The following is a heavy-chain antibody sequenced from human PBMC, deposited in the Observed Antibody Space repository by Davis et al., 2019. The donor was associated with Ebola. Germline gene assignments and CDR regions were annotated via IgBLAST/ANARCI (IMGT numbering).Heavy chain of an antibody. CDR2: INHSGST. J-gene: IGHJ4*02. CDR3: ARQRGYSGYGRFDY. Sequence: GSLRLSCAVYGGSFSGYYWSWIRQPPGKGLEWIGEINHSGSTNYNPSLKSRVTISVDTSKNQFSLKLSSVTAADTAVYYCARQRGYSGYGRFDYWGQGTLVTVSS. V-gene: IGHV4-34*01. D-gene: IGHD5-12*01. CDR1: GGSFSGYY.